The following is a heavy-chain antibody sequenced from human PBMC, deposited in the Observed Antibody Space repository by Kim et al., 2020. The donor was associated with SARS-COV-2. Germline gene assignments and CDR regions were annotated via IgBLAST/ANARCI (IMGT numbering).Heavy chain of an antibody. CDR2: ISGSGGST. CDR3: AKNGVVAGPERADDAFDI. Sequence: GGSLRLSCAASGFTFSSYAMSWVRQAPGKGLEWVSAISGSGGSTYYADSVKGRFTISRDNSKNTLYLQMNSLRAEDTAVYYCAKNGVVAGPERADDAFDIWGQGTMVTVSS. D-gene: IGHD6-19*01. V-gene: IGHV3-23*01. CDR1: GFTFSSYA. J-gene: IGHJ3*02.